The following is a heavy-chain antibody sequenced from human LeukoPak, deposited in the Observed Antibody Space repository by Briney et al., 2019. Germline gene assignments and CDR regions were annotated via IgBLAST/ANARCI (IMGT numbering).Heavy chain of an antibody. J-gene: IGHJ3*02. CDR2: ISSSSSYI. CDR3: ARDGWLQTPGAFDI. V-gene: IGHV3-21*01. Sequence: PGGSLRLSCAASGFTFSSYSMNWVRQAPGKGLEWVSSISSSSSYIYYADSVKGRFTISRDNAKNSLYLQMNSLRAEDTAVYYCARDGWLQTPGAFDIWGQGTMVTVSS. CDR1: GFTFSSYS. D-gene: IGHD5-24*01.